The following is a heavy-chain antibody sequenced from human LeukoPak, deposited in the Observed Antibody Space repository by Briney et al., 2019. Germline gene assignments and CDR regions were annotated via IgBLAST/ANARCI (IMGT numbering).Heavy chain of an antibody. Sequence: GTSLRLSCAGSGFIFTPYNFHLVRQAPGKGLEWVALISFDGNYGFYADSVKGRVTMSRDNSKMTVYLQLSSLRVEDTAVYYCARDEKGYAKVDARVPAYWGPGTQVIVSA. CDR3: ARDEKGYAKVDARVPAY. J-gene: IGHJ4*02. D-gene: IGHD3-16*01. V-gene: IGHV3-30*04. CDR2: ISFDGNYG. CDR1: GFIFTPYN.